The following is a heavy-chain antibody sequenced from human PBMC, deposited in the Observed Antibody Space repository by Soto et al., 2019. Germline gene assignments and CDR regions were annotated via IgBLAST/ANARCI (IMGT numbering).Heavy chain of an antibody. Sequence: PSETLSLTCAVSGGSISSSNRWRWVRQPPGKGLEWIGEIYHSGSTNYHPSLKSRVTISVDKSKNQFSLKLSSVTAADTAVYYCARSDIVVVPAASGYGMDVWGQGTTVTVSS. CDR3: ARSDIVVVPAASGYGMDV. J-gene: IGHJ6*02. V-gene: IGHV4-4*02. CDR1: GGSISSSNR. CDR2: IYHSGST. D-gene: IGHD2-2*01.